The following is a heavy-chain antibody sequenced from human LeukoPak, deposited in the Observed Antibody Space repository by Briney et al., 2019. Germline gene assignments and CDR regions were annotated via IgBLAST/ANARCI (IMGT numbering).Heavy chain of an antibody. J-gene: IGHJ6*04. CDR3: AELGITMIGGV. CDR2: ISGSGGST. V-gene: IGHV3-23*01. Sequence: PGGSVRLSCAASGFTFSSYAMSWVRQAPGKGLEWVSAISGSGGSTYYADSVKGRFTISRDNAKNSLYLQMNSLRAEDTAVYYCAELGITMIGGVWGKGTTVTISS. CDR1: GFTFSSYA. D-gene: IGHD3-10*02.